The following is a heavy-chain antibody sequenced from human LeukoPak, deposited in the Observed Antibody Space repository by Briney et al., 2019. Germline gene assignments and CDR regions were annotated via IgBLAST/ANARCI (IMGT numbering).Heavy chain of an antibody. Sequence: GGSLRLSCAASGFTFSSYGMHWVRQAPGKGLEWVAVISYDGSNKYYADSVKGRFTISRDNSKNTLYLQMNSLRAEDTAVYYCAKDIVVVTAIPGYFQHWGQGTLVTVSS. J-gene: IGHJ1*01. D-gene: IGHD2-21*02. CDR3: AKDIVVVTAIPGYFQH. CDR1: GFTFSSYG. CDR2: ISYDGSNK. V-gene: IGHV3-30*18.